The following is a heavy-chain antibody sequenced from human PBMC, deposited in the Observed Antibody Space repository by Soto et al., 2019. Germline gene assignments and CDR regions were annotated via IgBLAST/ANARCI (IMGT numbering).Heavy chain of an antibody. CDR1: GGTFSSYA. CDR3: AKGPLGGSSSFDYYYGMDV. V-gene: IGHV3-23*01. D-gene: IGHD6-6*01. J-gene: IGHJ6*02. CDR2: ISGSGGST. Sequence: ASVKVSCKASGGTFSSYAMSWVRQAPGKGXEWVSAISGSGGSTYYADSVKGRFTISRDNSKNTLYLQMNSLRAEDTAVYYCAKGPLGGSSSFDYYYGMDVWGQGTTVTVSS.